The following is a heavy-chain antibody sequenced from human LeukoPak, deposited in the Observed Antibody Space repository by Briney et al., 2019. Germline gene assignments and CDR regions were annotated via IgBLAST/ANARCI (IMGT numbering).Heavy chain of an antibody. CDR1: GFTVSSNY. D-gene: IGHD3-10*01. V-gene: IGHV3-30-3*01. CDR2: ISYDGSNK. CDR3: ARDGYASGSHDY. Sequence: GGSLRLSCAASGFTVSSNYMTWVRQAPGKGLEWVAVISYDGSNKYYADSVKGRFTISRDNAKNSLCLQLNSLRAEDTAVYFCARDGYASGSHDYWGQGTLVTVSS. J-gene: IGHJ4*02.